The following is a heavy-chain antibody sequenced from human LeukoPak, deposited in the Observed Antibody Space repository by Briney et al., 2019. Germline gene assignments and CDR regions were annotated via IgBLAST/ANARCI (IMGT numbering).Heavy chain of an antibody. V-gene: IGHV3-9*01. Sequence: GGSLRLSCAASGFTFDDYAMYWVRQAPGKGLEWVSGISWNSGSIGYADSVKGRFTISRDNAKNSLYLQVNSLRPEDTALYFCAKGKGGTTAGLDYWGQGTLVTVSS. CDR3: AKGKGGTTAGLDY. CDR1: GFTFDDYA. J-gene: IGHJ4*02. CDR2: ISWNSGSI. D-gene: IGHD4-17*01.